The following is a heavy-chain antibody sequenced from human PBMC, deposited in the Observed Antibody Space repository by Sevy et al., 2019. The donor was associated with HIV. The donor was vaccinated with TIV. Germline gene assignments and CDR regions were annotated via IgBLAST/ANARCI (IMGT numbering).Heavy chain of an antibody. D-gene: IGHD2-21*01. J-gene: IGHJ6*02. CDR2: IYHSGST. V-gene: IGHV4-4*02. CDR1: GGSISSSNW. CDR3: ARGDSALYSYGLDL. Sequence: SETLSLTCVVSGGSISSSNWWSWVRQPPGKGLEWIGEIYHSGSTNYNPSLESRVSMSIDKSKNHFSLKVNSVTAADTAVYYCARGDSALYSYGLDLWGQGTTVTVSS.